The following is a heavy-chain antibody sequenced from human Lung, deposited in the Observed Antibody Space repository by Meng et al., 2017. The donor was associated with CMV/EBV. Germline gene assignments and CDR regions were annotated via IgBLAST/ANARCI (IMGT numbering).Heavy chain of an antibody. CDR2: ISSSSSYI. CDR1: GFALSNYY. D-gene: IGHD5-12*01. V-gene: IGHV3-21*01. CDR3: ARDVIVETIHFDY. Sequence: CEASGFALSNYYMNWVRQAPGKGLEWVSLISSSSSYIYYADSVKGRFTISRDNTKNSLYLQMNNLRAEDTAVYYCARDVIVETIHFDYWGQGTLVTVSS. J-gene: IGHJ4*02.